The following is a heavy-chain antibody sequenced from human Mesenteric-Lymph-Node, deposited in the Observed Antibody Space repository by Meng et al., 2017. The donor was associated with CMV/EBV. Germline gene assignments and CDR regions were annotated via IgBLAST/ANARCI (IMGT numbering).Heavy chain of an antibody. CDR1: GNSFSGYS. Sequence: ASGNSFSGYSMHWVRQAPGHGPEWLGRIKSNNSHTKYPQQFQGRVTLTLDTSASTAYMELSSLRSEDTAVYYCARVGGYSYGLPFDYWGQGTLVTVSS. J-gene: IGHJ4*02. D-gene: IGHD5-18*01. CDR3: ARVGGYSYGLPFDY. V-gene: IGHV1-2*06. CDR2: IKSNNSHT.